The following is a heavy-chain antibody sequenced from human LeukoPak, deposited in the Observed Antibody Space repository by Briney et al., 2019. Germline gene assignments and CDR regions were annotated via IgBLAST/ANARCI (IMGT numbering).Heavy chain of an antibody. CDR2: IIPIFGTA. Sequence: SVKVSCKASGGTFSSYAVSWVRQAPGQGLEWMGGIIPIFGTANYAQKFQGRVTITADESTSTAYMELSSLRSEDTAVYYCARLIMATIGDWFDPWGQGTLVTVSS. J-gene: IGHJ5*02. V-gene: IGHV1-69*13. CDR3: ARLIMATIGDWFDP. CDR1: GGTFSSYA. D-gene: IGHD5-24*01.